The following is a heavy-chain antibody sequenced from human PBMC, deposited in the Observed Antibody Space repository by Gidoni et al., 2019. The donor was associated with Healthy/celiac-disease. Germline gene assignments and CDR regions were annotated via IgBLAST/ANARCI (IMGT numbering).Heavy chain of an antibody. Sequence: EVQLLESGGGLVQPGGSLRLSCAASGFTFSSYAMSWVRQAPGKGLEWVSGISGSGGSTYHADSVKGRFTISRDNSKNTLYLQMNSLRAEDTAVYYCAKDSFGVTVTPFDYWGQGTLVTVSS. D-gene: IGHD4-17*01. CDR3: AKDSFGVTVTPFDY. CDR1: GFTFSSYA. J-gene: IGHJ4*02. CDR2: ISGSGGST. V-gene: IGHV3-23*01.